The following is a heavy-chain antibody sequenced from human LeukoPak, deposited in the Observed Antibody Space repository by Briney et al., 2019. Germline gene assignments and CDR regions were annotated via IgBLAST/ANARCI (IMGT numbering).Heavy chain of an antibody. V-gene: IGHV3-33*06. Sequence: PGGSLRLSCAASGSTFSSYGMHWVRQAPGKGLEWVAVIWYDGSNKYYADSVKGRFTISRDNSKNTLYLQMNSLRAEDTAVYYCAKYSRAGWQQLVPYFDYWGQGTLVTVSS. CDR3: AKYSRAGWQQLVPYFDY. CDR2: IWYDGSNK. CDR1: GSTFSSYG. J-gene: IGHJ4*02. D-gene: IGHD6-13*01.